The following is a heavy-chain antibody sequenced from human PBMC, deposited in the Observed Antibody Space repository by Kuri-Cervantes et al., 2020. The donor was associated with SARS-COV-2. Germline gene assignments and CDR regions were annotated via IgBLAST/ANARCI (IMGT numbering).Heavy chain of an antibody. CDR1: GYTFTSYD. CDR3: ATDLVYSSSWYLGFDY. CDR2: MNPNSGNT. J-gene: IGHJ4*02. Sequence: ASVKVSCKASGYTFTSYDINWVRQATGRGLEWMGWMNPNSGNTGYAQKFQGRVTMTEDTSTDTAYMELSSLRSEDTAVYYCATDLVYSSSWYLGFDYWGQGTLVTVSS. V-gene: IGHV1-8*02. D-gene: IGHD6-13*01.